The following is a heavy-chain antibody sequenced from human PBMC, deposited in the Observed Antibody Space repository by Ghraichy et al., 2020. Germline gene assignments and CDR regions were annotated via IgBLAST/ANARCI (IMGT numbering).Heavy chain of an antibody. Sequence: SVPTLVKPTQTLTLTCTFSGFSLTSTGVSVTWIRQPPGKALECLARIDWDDDEYYSTSLRTRLTISKDTSKNQVVLTMTNIDPVDTATYYCARTYTNISYVRRSANFDYWGQGTLVTVSS. CDR1: GFSLTSTGVS. D-gene: IGHD2-2*02. CDR3: ARTYTNISYVRRSANFDY. J-gene: IGHJ4*02. V-gene: IGHV2-70*11. CDR2: IDWDDDE.